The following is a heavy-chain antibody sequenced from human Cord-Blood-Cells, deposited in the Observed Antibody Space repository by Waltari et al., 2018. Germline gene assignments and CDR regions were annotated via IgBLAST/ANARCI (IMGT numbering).Heavy chain of an antibody. CDR2: IYPGDSDT. J-gene: IGHJ4*02. V-gene: IGHV5-51*01. CDR1: GYSFTSYW. Sequence: EVQLVQSGAEVKKPGESLKISCKGSGYSFTSYWIGWVRQMPGKGLEWMGIIYPGDSDTRYSPSFQGQVTISPDKSISTAYLQWSSLKASDTAMYYCARHHRYYDSSGYYFDYWGQGTLVTVSS. CDR3: ARHHRYYDSSGYYFDY. D-gene: IGHD3-22*01.